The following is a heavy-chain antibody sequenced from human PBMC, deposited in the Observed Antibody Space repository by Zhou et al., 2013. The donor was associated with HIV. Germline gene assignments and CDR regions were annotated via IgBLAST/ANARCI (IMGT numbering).Heavy chain of an antibody. J-gene: IGHJ6*03. D-gene: IGHD6-6*01. CDR2: IIPILGIA. CDR3: AICSSSPTVGYYYYMDV. Sequence: QVQLVQSGAEVKKPGSSVKVSCKASGGTFSSYAISWVRQAPGQGLEWMGRIIPILGIANYAQKFQGRVTITADKSTSTAYMELSSLRSEDTAVYYCAICSSSPTVGYYYYMDVWGKGTTGHRLL. V-gene: IGHV1-69*04. CDR1: GGTFSSYA.